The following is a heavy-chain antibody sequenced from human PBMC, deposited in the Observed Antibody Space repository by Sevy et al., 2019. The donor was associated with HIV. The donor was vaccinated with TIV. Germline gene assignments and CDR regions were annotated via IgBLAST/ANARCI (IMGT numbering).Heavy chain of an antibody. Sequence: SETLSLTCTVSGGSINSDHRNWIRQPPGKGLEWIGYVYYIGGTNYNPSLKNRVTISVDRTKNQFSLKLTSVTAADTAVYYCARRNDFAIWGQGTMVTVSS. CDR2: VYYIGGT. V-gene: IGHV4-59*08. CDR3: ARRNDFAI. J-gene: IGHJ3*02. CDR1: GGSINSDH.